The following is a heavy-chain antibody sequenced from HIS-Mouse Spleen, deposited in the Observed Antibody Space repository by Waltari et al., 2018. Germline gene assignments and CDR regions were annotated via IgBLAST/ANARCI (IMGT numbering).Heavy chain of an antibody. CDR3: ATLGGGYDAFDI. V-gene: IGHV1-2*02. Sequence: QVQLVQSGAEVKKPGASVKVSCKASGYTFTGYYMHWVRQAPGQGLEGMGLINPNSGGTNQAQKFQGRVNMTRDTSISTAYMELSRLRSDDTAVYYCATLGGGYDAFDIWGQGTMVTVSS. J-gene: IGHJ3*02. CDR2: INPNSGGT. CDR1: GYTFTGYY. D-gene: IGHD5-12*01.